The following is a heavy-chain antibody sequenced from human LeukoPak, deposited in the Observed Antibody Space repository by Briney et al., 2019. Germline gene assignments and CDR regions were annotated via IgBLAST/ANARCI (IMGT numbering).Heavy chain of an antibody. CDR2: IRSKAYGGTT. CDR3: TRDLQTSTDHSSGY. Sequence: GGSLRLSCTASGFTFGDYAMSWVRQAPGKGLEWVGFIRSKAYGGTTEYAASVKGRFTISRDDSKSIAYLQMNSLKTEDTAVYYCTRDLQTSTDHSSGYWGQGTLVTVSS. CDR1: GFTFGDYA. V-gene: IGHV3-49*04. J-gene: IGHJ4*02. D-gene: IGHD6-19*01.